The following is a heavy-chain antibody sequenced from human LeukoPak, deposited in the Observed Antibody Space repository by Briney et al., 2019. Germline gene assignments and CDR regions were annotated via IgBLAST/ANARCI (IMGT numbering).Heavy chain of an antibody. D-gene: IGHD3-3*01. Sequence: GGSLRLSCAANGFTFSSYAMSWVRQAPGKGLEWVSGISGSGGSTYYAVSVKGRFTISRDNSKNTLYLQMNGLRAEDTALYYCANDVGFLEWLVCFDYWGQGTLVTVSS. CDR2: ISGSGGST. V-gene: IGHV3-23*01. CDR3: ANDVGFLEWLVCFDY. J-gene: IGHJ4*02. CDR1: GFTFSSYA.